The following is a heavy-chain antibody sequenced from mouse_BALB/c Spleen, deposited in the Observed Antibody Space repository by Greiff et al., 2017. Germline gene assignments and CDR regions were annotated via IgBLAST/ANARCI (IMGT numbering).Heavy chain of an antibody. V-gene: IGHV5-17*02. CDR1: GFTFSSFG. CDR2: ISSGSSTI. CDR3: ARKLYYFDY. J-gene: IGHJ2*01. Sequence: EVKLMESGGGLVQPGGSRKLSCAASGFTFSSFGMHWVRQAPEKGLEWVAYISSGSSTIYYADTVKGRFTISRDNPKNTLFLQMTSLRSEDTAMYYCARKLYYFDYWGQGTTLTVSS. D-gene: IGHD4-1*01.